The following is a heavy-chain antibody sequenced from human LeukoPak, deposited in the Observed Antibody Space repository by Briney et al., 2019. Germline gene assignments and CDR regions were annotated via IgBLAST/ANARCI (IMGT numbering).Heavy chain of an antibody. CDR2: IRSKANSYAT. D-gene: IGHD3-22*01. J-gene: IGHJ4*02. CDR1: GFTFSSSA. Sequence: GGSLRLSCAASGFTFSSSAMHWVRQASGKGLEWVGRIRSKANSYATAYAASVKGRFTISRDDSKNTAYLQMNSLKTEDTAVYYCTRHADYYDSSGYHFDYWGQGTLVTVSS. CDR3: TRHADYYDSSGYHFDY. V-gene: IGHV3-73*01.